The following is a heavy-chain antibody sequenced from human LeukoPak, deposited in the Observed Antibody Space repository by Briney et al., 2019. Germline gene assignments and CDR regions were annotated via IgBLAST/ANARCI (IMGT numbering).Heavy chain of an antibody. V-gene: IGHV3-21*01. Sequence: GGSLRLSCAASGFTFSSYSMNWVRQAPGKGLEWVSSVSSSSSYIYYADSVKGRFTISRDNAKNSLYLQMNSLRAEDTAVYYCARDSEVEYYFDYWGQGTLVTVSS. CDR1: GFTFSSYS. D-gene: IGHD3-3*01. CDR3: ARDSEVEYYFDY. CDR2: VSSSSSYI. J-gene: IGHJ4*02.